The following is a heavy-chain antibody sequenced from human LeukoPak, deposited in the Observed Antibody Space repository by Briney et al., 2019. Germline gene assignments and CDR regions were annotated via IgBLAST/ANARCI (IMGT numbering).Heavy chain of an antibody. V-gene: IGHV3-33*01. CDR1: GFTFSSYG. J-gene: IGHJ4*02. CDR2: IWYDGSNK. CDR3: ARVPFGGVIVPFDY. Sequence: GGSLRLSCAASGFTFSSYGMHWVRQAPGKGREGVAVIWYDGSNKYYADSVKGRFTISRGNSKNTLYLQMNSLRAEDTAVYSCARVPFGGVIVPFDYWGQGTLVTVSS. D-gene: IGHD3-16*02.